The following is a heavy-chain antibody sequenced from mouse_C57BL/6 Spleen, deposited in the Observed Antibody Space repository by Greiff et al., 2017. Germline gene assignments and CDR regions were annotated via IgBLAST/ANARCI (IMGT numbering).Heavy chain of an antibody. V-gene: IGHV1-80*01. CDR1: GYAFSSYW. D-gene: IGHD1-1*01. CDR3: ARDTTVVDYYAMDY. Sequence: QVQLQQSGAELVKPGASVKISCKASGYAFSSYWMNWVKQRPGKGLAWIGQLYPGDGDTNSNGKFKGKATLTADKSSSTAYMQLSSLTSEDSAVYCCARDTTVVDYYAMDYWGQGTSVTVSS. CDR2: LYPGDGDT. J-gene: IGHJ4*01.